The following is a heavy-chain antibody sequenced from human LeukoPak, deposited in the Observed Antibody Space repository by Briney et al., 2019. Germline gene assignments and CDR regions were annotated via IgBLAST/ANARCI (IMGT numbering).Heavy chain of an antibody. CDR1: GYSISSGYY. D-gene: IGHD1-26*01. J-gene: IGHJ6*02. CDR2: IYHSGST. V-gene: IGHV4-38-2*02. Sequence: SETLFLTCTVSGYSISSGYYWGWIRQPPGKGLEWIGSIYHSGSTYYNPSLKSRVTISVDTSKNQFSLKLSSVTAADTAVYYCARYSGSYESYYYGMDVWGQGTAVTVSS. CDR3: ARYSGSYESYYYGMDV.